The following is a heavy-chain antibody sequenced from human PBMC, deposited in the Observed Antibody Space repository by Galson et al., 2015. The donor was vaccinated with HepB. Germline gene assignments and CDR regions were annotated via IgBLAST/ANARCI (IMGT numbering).Heavy chain of an antibody. CDR2: IGVRGTT. Sequence: SLRLSCAASGSTFSRLGMTWVRQAPGKGLECVSAIGVRGTTDYSDSVKGRFIISRDNSKNMLYLQMNNLRAEDTAVYYCAKGTTDIDYWGQGTLVTVSS. J-gene: IGHJ4*02. CDR3: AKGTTDIDY. D-gene: IGHD1-1*01. V-gene: IGHV3-23*01. CDR1: GSTFSRLG.